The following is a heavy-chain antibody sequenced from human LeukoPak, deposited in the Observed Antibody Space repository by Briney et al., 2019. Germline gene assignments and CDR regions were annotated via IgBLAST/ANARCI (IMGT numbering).Heavy chain of an antibody. D-gene: IGHD3-16*02. CDR1: GFTFSSYE. V-gene: IGHV3-48*03. J-gene: IGHJ4*02. Sequence: GGSLRLSCAASGFTFSSYEMNWVRQAPGKGLEWVSYISSSGSTIYYADSVKGRFTISRDNAKNSLYLQMNSLRAEDTAVYYCARIVTFGGVIVSLDYWGREPWSPSPQ. CDR2: ISSSGSTI. CDR3: ARIVTFGGVIVSLDY.